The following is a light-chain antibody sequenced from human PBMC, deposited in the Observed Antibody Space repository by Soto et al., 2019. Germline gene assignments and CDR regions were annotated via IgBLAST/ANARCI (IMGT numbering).Light chain of an antibody. J-gene: IGKJ5*01. Sequence: EIVLTQSPGTLSLSPGERVTLSCRASQSVSNSFLAWYQQKPGQAPRVLIYGASSRATGIPGRFSGSGSGTDFTLTISRLEPEDVAVYYCQQYGSSPITFGQGTRLEIK. CDR3: QQYGSSPIT. CDR2: GAS. V-gene: IGKV3-20*01. CDR1: QSVSNSF.